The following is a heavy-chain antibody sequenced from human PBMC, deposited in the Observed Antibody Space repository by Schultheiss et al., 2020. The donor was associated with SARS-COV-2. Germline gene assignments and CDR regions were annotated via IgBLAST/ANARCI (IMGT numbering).Heavy chain of an antibody. CDR3: ARDLGIAVAGGMDV. Sequence: SETLSLTCAVYGGSFSGYYWSWIRQPPGKGLEWIGYIYYSGNTYYNPSLKSRVTISVDTSKNQFSLKLSSVTAADTAVYYCARDLGIAVAGGMDVWGQGTTVTVSS. CDR2: IYYSGNT. J-gene: IGHJ6*02. D-gene: IGHD6-19*01. V-gene: IGHV4-34*09. CDR1: GGSFSGYY.